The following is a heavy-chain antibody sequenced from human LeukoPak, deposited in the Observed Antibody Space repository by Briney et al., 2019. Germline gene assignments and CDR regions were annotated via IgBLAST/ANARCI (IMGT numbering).Heavy chain of an antibody. D-gene: IGHD3-22*01. CDR3: ARGVGDYYDSSGYYSDWTFDY. CDR1: GGSITSSTYY. Sequence: SETLSLTCIVSGGSITSSTYYWGWLRQPPGKGLEWIGSIYYTGSTYDNPSLKSRVTISVDTSKNQFSLKLTSVTAADTAVYYCARGVGDYYDSSGYYSDWTFDYWGQGTLVTVSS. V-gene: IGHV4-39*07. CDR2: IYYTGST. J-gene: IGHJ4*02.